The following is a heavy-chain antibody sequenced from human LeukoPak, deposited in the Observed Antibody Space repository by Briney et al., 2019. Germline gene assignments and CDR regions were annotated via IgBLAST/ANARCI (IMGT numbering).Heavy chain of an antibody. V-gene: IGHV3-33*01. J-gene: IGHJ4*02. CDR3: ARAYYDSSGHYEYYFDY. Sequence: GGSLGLSCATSGFTFSSYGMHWVRQAPGKGLEWVAVIWYDGSNKYYADSVKGRFTISRDNPKSTLYLQMNSLRVEDTAVYYCARAYYDSSGHYEYYFDYWGRGTLVTVAS. D-gene: IGHD3-22*01. CDR2: IWYDGSNK. CDR1: GFTFSSYG.